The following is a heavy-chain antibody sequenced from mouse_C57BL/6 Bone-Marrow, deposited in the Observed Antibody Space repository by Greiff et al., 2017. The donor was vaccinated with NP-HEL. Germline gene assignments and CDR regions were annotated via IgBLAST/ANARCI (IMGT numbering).Heavy chain of an antibody. CDR3: VRRDYYGRYAMDY. J-gene: IGHJ4*01. D-gene: IGHD1-1*01. CDR1: GFSFNTYA. Sequence: EVQLVESGGGLVQPKGSLKLSCAASGFSFNTYAMNWVRQAPGKGLEWVARIRSKSNNYATYYADSVKDRFTISRDDSESMLYLQMNNLKTEDTAMYYCVRRDYYGRYAMDYWGQGTSVTVSS. V-gene: IGHV10-1*01. CDR2: IRSKSNNYAT.